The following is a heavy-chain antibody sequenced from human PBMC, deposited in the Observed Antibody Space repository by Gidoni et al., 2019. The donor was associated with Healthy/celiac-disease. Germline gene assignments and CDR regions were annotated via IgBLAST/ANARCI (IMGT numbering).Heavy chain of an antibody. Sequence: QLQLQESGPGLVKPSETLSLTCTVSGGSISSSRYYWGWIRQPPGKGLEWIGSIYYSGSTYYPPSLKSRVTISVDTSQNPFSLKLSSVTAADPAVYYCARRHSSGWGGGFDYWGQGTLVTVSS. D-gene: IGHD6-19*01. CDR2: IYYSGST. CDR1: GGSISSSRYY. V-gene: IGHV4-39*01. J-gene: IGHJ4*02. CDR3: ARRHSSGWGGGFDY.